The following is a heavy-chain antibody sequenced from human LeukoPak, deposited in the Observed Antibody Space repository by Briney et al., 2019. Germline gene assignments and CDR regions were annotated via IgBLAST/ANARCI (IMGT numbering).Heavy chain of an antibody. J-gene: IGHJ6*03. CDR3: ARKEYMDV. CDR1: GYNFGNSW. Sequence: GESLKISCKGSGYNFGNSWIAWVRQMPGKGLEWMGIIYPGDSDTKYGPSFQGQVTISADKSISTAYLQWCSLKASDSAIYYCARKEYMDVWGEGTTVTVSS. V-gene: IGHV5-51*01. CDR2: IYPGDSDT.